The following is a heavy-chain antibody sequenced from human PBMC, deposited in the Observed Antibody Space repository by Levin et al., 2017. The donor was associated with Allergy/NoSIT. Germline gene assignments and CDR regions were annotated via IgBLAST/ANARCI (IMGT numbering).Heavy chain of an antibody. CDR2: ISYDGSNK. CDR1: GFTFSSYG. D-gene: IGHD2-15*01. J-gene: IGHJ6*02. V-gene: IGHV3-30*18. Sequence: GGSLRLSCAASGFTFSSYGMHWVRQAPGKGLEWVAVISYDGSNKYYADSVKGRFTISRDNSKNTLYLQMNSLRAEDTAVYYCAKEKGGNYYGMDVWGQGTTVTVSS. CDR3: AKEKGGNYYGMDV.